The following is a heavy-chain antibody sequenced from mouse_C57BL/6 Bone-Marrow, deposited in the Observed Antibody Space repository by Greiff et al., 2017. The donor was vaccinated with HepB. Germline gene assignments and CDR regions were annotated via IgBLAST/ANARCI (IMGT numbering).Heavy chain of an antibody. CDR2: INPYNGGT. CDR1: GYTFTDYY. CDR3: AIYYEDY. V-gene: IGHV1-19*01. J-gene: IGHJ2*01. Sequence: VQLKESGPVLVKPGASVKMSCKASGYTFTDYYMNWVKQSHGKSLEWIGVINPYNGGTSYNQKFKGKATLTVDKSSSTAYMELNSLTSEDSAVYYCAIYYEDYWGQSTTLTVSS. D-gene: IGHD2-4*01.